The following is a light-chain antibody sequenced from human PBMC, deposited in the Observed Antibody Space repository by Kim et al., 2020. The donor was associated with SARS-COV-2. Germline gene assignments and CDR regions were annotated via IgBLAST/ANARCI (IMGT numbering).Light chain of an antibody. CDR3: QQYNNYPLT. Sequence: VSPGDRATLSCRASQSIGNYLAWYQQKPGQAPRLLIHGASARVTGIPARFSGSGFGTEFTLAISSLQSEDFAVYYCQQYNNYPLTFGGGTKVDIK. CDR2: GAS. V-gene: IGKV3-15*01. J-gene: IGKJ4*01. CDR1: QSIGNY.